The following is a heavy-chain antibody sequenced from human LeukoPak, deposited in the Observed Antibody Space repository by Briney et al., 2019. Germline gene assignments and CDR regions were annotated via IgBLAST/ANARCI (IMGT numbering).Heavy chain of an antibody. V-gene: IGHV1-69*13. D-gene: IGHD3-10*01. CDR3: ARGRRGVKAYYYYYMDV. CDR2: IIPIFGTA. Sequence: ASVKVSCKASGGTFSSYAISWVRQAPGQGLEWMGGIIPIFGTANYAQKFQGRVTITADESTSTAYMELSSLRSEDTAVYYCARGRRGVKAYYYYYMDVWGKGTTVTISS. J-gene: IGHJ6*03. CDR1: GGTFSSYA.